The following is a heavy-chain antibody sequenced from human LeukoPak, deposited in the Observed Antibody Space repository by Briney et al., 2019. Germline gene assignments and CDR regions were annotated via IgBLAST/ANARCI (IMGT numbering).Heavy chain of an antibody. V-gene: IGHV3-21*01. D-gene: IGHD2-15*01. CDR3: ARGDLIVVIAALNH. Sequence: PGGSLRLSCAASGFSLSDYSMTWVRQAPGKGLEWVSSISSSGSYIFYAESVKDRFTVSRDTDNNSLFLQMNSLRAEDTGVYYCARGDLIVVIAALNHWGQGTLVTVSS. J-gene: IGHJ4*02. CDR1: GFSLSDYS. CDR2: ISSSGSYI.